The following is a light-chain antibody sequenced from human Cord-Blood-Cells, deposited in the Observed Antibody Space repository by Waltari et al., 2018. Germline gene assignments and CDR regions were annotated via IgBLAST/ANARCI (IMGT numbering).Light chain of an antibody. CDR3: NSRDSSGNHVV. Sequence: SSELTQDPAVSVALGQTVRITCQGDSPRRYYESWYQQKPGQAPVLVIYGKNNRPSGIPDRFSGSSSGNTASLTITGAQAEDEADYYCNSRDSSGNHVVFGGGTKLTVL. CDR1: SPRRYY. J-gene: IGLJ2*01. CDR2: GKN. V-gene: IGLV3-19*01.